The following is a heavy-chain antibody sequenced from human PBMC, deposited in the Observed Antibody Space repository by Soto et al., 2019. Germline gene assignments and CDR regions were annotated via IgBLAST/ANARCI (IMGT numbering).Heavy chain of an antibody. CDR1: GGTFSSYT. V-gene: IGHV1-69*02. Sequence: QVQLVQSGAEVKKPGSSVKVSCKASGGTFSSYTISWVRQALGQGLEWMGRNIPILGIANYAQKFQARVTSTADKSTSTAYMELSSLRSDDTAVYYCEMTPYYDSSYYFDYWGQGTLVTVSS. D-gene: IGHD3-22*01. CDR2: NIPILGIA. CDR3: EMTPYYDSSYYFDY. J-gene: IGHJ4*02.